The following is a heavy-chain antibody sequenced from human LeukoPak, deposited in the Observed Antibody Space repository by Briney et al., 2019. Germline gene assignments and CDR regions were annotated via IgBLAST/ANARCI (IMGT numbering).Heavy chain of an antibody. V-gene: IGHV3-48*01. J-gene: IGHJ4*02. CDR3: ASGVSSTSCYVDY. Sequence: GRSLRLSCAASGFTFDDYAMHWVRQAPGKGLEWVSYISSSSSNINYADSVKGRFTISRDNAKNSLYLQMDSLRAEDTAVYYCASGVSSTSCYVDYWGQGTLVTVSS. D-gene: IGHD2-2*01. CDR2: ISSSSSNI. CDR1: GFTFDDYA.